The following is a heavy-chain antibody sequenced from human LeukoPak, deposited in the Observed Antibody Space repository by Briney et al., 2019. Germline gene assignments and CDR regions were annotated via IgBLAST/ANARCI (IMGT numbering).Heavy chain of an antibody. J-gene: IGHJ6*03. Sequence: SQTLSLTWTLSGGSISSGSYYWSWIRQPAGKGLEWIGRIYTSGSTNYNPYLKSRVTISVDTSKNQFSLKLSSVPAADTAVYYCARDSSGWYSYYYYTDVWGKGTTVIVSS. CDR2: IYTSGST. D-gene: IGHD6-19*01. V-gene: IGHV4-61*02. CDR1: GGSISSGSYY. CDR3: ARDSSGWYSYYYYTDV.